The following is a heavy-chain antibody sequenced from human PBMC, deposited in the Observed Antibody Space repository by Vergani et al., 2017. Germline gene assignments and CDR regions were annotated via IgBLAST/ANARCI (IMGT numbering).Heavy chain of an antibody. CDR2: IIPILGIA. D-gene: IGHD1-7*01. CDR3: AKEVITGTSLVDY. CDR1: GGTFSSYT. Sequence: QVQLVQSGAEVKKPGSSVKVSCKASGGTFSSYTISWVRQAPGQGLEWMGRIIPILGIANYAQKFQGRVTITADKSTSTAYMELSSLRSEDTAVYYCAKEVITGTSLVDYWGQGTLVTVSS. V-gene: IGHV1-69*09. J-gene: IGHJ4*02.